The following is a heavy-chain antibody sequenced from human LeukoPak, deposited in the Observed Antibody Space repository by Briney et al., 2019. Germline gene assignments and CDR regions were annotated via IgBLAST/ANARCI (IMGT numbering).Heavy chain of an antibody. V-gene: IGHV3-23*01. Sequence: GGSLRLSCAASGFTFSFYAMSWVRQAPGKGLEWVSVISGSVSSTNYADSVKGRFTISRDNSKNTLYLQMNSLRAEDTAIYYCAKDPTAVAGIFDYWGQGSLVTVSS. CDR3: AKDPTAVAGIFDY. CDR2: ISGSVSST. J-gene: IGHJ4*02. CDR1: GFTFSFYA. D-gene: IGHD6-19*01.